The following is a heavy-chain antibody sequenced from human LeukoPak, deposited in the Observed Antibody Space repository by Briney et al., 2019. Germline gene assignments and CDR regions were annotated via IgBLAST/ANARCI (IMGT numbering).Heavy chain of an antibody. CDR1: GFTFSNYE. CDR3: ARDNYESSGYYGYYYYYGMDV. Sequence: GGSLRLSCAASGFTFSNYEMNWVRQAPGKGLEWVSSISSSSSYIYYADSVKGRFTISRDNAKNSLYLQMNSLRAEDTAVYYCARDNYESSGYYGYYYYYGMDVWGQGTTVTVSS. CDR2: ISSSSSYI. V-gene: IGHV3-21*01. D-gene: IGHD3-22*01. J-gene: IGHJ6*02.